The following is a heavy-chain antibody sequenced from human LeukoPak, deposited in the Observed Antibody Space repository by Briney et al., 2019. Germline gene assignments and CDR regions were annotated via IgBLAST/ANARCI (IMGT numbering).Heavy chain of an antibody. CDR2: IIPIFGTA. V-gene: IGHV1-69*06. CDR1: GGTFSSYA. J-gene: IGHJ3*02. D-gene: IGHD3-22*01. Sequence: ASVKVSCKASGGTFSSYAISWVRQAPGQGLEWMGRIIPIFGTANYAQKFQGRVTITADKSTSTAYMELSSLRSEDTAVYYCARVPDLTQGQYDSSGYSLPHDAFDIWGQGTMVTVSS. CDR3: ARVPDLTQGQYDSSGYSLPHDAFDI.